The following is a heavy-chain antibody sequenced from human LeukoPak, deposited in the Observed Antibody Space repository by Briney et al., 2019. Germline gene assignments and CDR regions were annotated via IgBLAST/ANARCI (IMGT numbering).Heavy chain of an antibody. V-gene: IGHV3-23*01. CDR3: VRSTINNFDY. Sequence: GGSLRLSCAASGFTFSAYALSWVRQSPGKALEWVSSITASGDSTFYADSAKGRFAISRDQSKSRLNLQMDSLRAEDTATYYCVRSTINNFDYWGQGTLVTVSS. CDR2: ITASGDST. J-gene: IGHJ4*02. CDR1: GFTFSAYA. D-gene: IGHD1-1*01.